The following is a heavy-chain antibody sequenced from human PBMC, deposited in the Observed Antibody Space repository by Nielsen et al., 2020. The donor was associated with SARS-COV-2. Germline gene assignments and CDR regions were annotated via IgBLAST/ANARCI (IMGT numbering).Heavy chain of an antibody. CDR1: GFTFSSLW. V-gene: IGHV3-7*01. Sequence: GGSLTLSCAASGFTFSSLWMSWVRQVPGKGLEWVSYIKPDGSEKFYVDSVKGRFTISRDNAKNSMSLQMNSLRVEDTAVYYCARDWSRAFDVWGQGTMVTVSS. J-gene: IGHJ3*01. CDR3: ARDWSRAFDV. CDR2: IKPDGSEK.